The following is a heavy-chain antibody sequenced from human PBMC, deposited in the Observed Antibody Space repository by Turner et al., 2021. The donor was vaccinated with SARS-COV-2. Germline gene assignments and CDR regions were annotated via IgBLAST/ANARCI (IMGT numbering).Heavy chain of an antibody. CDR2: MNTNSGNT. J-gene: IGHJ6*02. CDR3: ARLHGHCTSTSCYWDYYFGMDV. Sequence: QVQLVQSGAEVTKPGASVKVSCKASGYTFPNYDINWVRQATGKGLEWMGWMNTNSGNTGYAQKFPGRVTMTRDTSISTAYMELSSLRSEDTAVYYCARLHGHCTSTSCYWDYYFGMDVWGQGTTVTVSS. CDR1: GYTFPNYD. D-gene: IGHD2-2*01. V-gene: IGHV1-8*01.